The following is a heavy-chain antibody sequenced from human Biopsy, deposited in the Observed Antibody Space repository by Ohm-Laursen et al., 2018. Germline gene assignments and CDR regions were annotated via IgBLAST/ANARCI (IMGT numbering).Heavy chain of an antibody. CDR1: GASVSSGSYD. CDR2: IYNDVST. CDR3: ARGYAGLYEAFYC. J-gene: IGHJ3*01. V-gene: IGHV4-61*01. Sequence: TLSLTCTVSGASVSSGSYDWSWIPPPPGKGLEWIGNIYNDVSTKYNPSLRSRVTISADKSQNQFTLKLRPVTAADTVFYYCARGYAGLYEAFYCRGQGAVVTGAS. D-gene: IGHD2-15*01.